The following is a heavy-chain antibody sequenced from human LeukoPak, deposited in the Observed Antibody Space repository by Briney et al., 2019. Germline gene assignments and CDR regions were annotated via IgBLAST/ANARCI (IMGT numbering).Heavy chain of an antibody. Sequence: PSETLSLTCTVSGGSISSYYWSWIRQPAGKGLEWSGRIYTSGSTNYNPSLKSRVTMSVDTSKNQFSLKLSSVTAADKAVYYCAREPWFGELLSADALNWFDPWGQGTLVTVSS. D-gene: IGHD3-10*01. V-gene: IGHV4-4*07. CDR3: AREPWFGELLSADALNWFDP. CDR2: IYTSGST. CDR1: GGSISSYY. J-gene: IGHJ5*02.